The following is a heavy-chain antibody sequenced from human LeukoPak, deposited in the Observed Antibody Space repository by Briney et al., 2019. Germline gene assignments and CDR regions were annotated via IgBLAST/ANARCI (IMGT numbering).Heavy chain of an antibody. CDR2: IYYSGST. V-gene: IGHV4-39*01. Sequence: SETLSLTCTVPGGSISSSSYYWGWIRQPPGKGLEWIGSIYYSGSTYYNPSLKSRVTISVDTSKNQFSLKLSSVTAADTAVYYCARRPRYSSGWYNGLEYYFDYWGQGTLVTVSS. J-gene: IGHJ4*02. CDR3: ARRPRYSSGWYNGLEYYFDY. D-gene: IGHD6-19*01. CDR1: GGSISSSSYY.